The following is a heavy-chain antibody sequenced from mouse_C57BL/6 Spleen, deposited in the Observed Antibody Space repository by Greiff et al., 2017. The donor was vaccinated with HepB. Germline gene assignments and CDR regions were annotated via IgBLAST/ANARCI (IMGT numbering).Heavy chain of an antibody. J-gene: IGHJ4*01. Sequence: EVMLVESGGGLVQPGGSLKLSCAASGFTFSDYYMYWVRQTPEKRLEWVAYISNGGGSTYYPDTVKGRCTISRDNAKNNLYLQMSRLKSEDTAMYYCARHYSNSYYAMDYWGQGTSVTVSS. V-gene: IGHV5-12*01. CDR2: ISNGGGST. D-gene: IGHD2-5*01. CDR1: GFTFSDYY. CDR3: ARHYSNSYYAMDY.